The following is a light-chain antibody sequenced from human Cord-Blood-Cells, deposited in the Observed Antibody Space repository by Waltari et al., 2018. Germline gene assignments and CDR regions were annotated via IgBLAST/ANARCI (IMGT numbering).Light chain of an antibody. CDR1: QSLLHSNGYNY. J-gene: IGKJ2*01. CDR2: LGS. Sequence: LPVSEGERASSSYRARQSLLHSNGYNYLDWYLQKPGQSPQFLIYLGSNRASGVPDSVSASGPGTDFPLKISRCNVEKVEVYSFNQALQTPYTFGQGTKLEIK. V-gene: IGKV2-28*01. CDR3: NQALQTPYT.